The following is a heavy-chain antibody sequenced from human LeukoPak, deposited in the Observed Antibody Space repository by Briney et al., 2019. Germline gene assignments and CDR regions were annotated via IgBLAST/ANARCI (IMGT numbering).Heavy chain of an antibody. Sequence: GPSLSPAWAASGFTFISYAIGWARHPPGKGLEWVSAIIGSGASTSHADSVEGPFTNSRATSKTTMYLQMNSLRAEDTAVYYCAKSKGIGYDWDYWGQGTLVTVSS. CDR2: IIGSGAST. V-gene: IGHV3-23*01. CDR1: GFTFISYA. J-gene: IGHJ4*02. D-gene: IGHD5-12*01. CDR3: AKSKGIGYDWDY.